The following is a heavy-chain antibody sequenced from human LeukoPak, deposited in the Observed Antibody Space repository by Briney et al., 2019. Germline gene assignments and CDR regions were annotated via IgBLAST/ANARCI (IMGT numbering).Heavy chain of an antibody. CDR2: IYYRSTWYS. Sequence: SQTLSLTCAISGDSVSRKSAGWNWVRQSPSRGLEWLGRIYYRSTWYSDFLTSRITISPDTYKNQFSLHLDSVTPEDTAVYYCARGGLVRGSIDSLIAFDFWGQGTVVTVSS. V-gene: IGHV6-1*01. CDR3: ARGGLVRGSIDSLIAFDF. CDR1: GDSVSRKSAG. D-gene: IGHD3-10*01. J-gene: IGHJ3*01.